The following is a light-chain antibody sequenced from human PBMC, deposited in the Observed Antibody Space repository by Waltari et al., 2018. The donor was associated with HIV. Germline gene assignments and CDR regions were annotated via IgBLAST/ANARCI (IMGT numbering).Light chain of an antibody. CDR2: DAN. J-gene: IGLJ3*02. V-gene: IGLV2-14*01. CDR3: ASYTITSTLV. Sequence: QSALTQPASVSGSLGQSITISCIGTSSYIAPYNYVSWYQHHPDKAPRLVIYDANSRPSGVPFRFSGSKSGNTASLTISGLQAEDEADYYCASYTITSTLVFGGGTKVTVL. CDR1: SSYIAPYNY.